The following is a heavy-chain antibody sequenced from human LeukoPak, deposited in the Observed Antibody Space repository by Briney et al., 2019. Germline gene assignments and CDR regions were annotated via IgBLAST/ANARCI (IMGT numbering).Heavy chain of an antibody. CDR3: AKDRVSPGFNWFDP. J-gene: IGHJ5*02. Sequence: GGSLRLSCAASGFTFSAYAISWVRQAPGKGLEWVSAISGSGGITYYADSVKGRFTISRGNSKSTVYLQMNSLRTEDTAVYYCAKDRVSPGFNWFDPWGQGTLVTVSS. CDR2: ISGSGGIT. D-gene: IGHD2/OR15-2a*01. CDR1: GFTFSAYA. V-gene: IGHV3-23*01.